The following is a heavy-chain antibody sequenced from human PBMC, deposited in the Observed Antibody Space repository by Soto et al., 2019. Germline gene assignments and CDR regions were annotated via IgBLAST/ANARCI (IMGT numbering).Heavy chain of an antibody. D-gene: IGHD6-19*01. CDR3: ARDHVALAGIIDS. Sequence: EVQLVESGGGLVQPGGPLRLSCAASGFTFSSDWMSWVRQAPGKGLEWVANIKQDGSEKYYVDSVKGRFTISRDNAKNSLYLQMNSLRAEDTAVYYCARDHVALAGIIDSWGQGTLVTVSS. CDR1: GFTFSSDW. V-gene: IGHV3-7*01. J-gene: IGHJ4*02. CDR2: IKQDGSEK.